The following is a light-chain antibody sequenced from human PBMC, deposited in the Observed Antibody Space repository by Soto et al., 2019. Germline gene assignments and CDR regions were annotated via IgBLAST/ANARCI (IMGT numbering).Light chain of an antibody. V-gene: IGLV1-51*02. Sequence: QSVLTQPPSVSAAPGQKVTISRSGSSSNIGSNSVSWYQQLPGTAPKLLIYESKKRPSGIPDRFSASKSGASATLDITGLQTGDEADYYCGTWDNSLSVYVFGTGTKVTVL. CDR2: ESK. J-gene: IGLJ1*01. CDR3: GTWDNSLSVYV. CDR1: SSNIGSNS.